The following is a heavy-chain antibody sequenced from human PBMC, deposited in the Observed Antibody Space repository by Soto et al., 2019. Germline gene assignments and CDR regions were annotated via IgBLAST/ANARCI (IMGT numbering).Heavy chain of an antibody. CDR1: GGSISSGDYY. CDR2: IYYSGST. Sequence: PSETLSLTCTVSGGSISSGDYYWSWIRQPPGKGLEWIGYIYYSGSTYYNPSLKSRVTISVDTSKNQFSLKLSSVTAADTAVYYCARVGVGATKDSHFDYWGQGTLVTVSS. D-gene: IGHD1-26*01. CDR3: ARVGVGATKDSHFDY. J-gene: IGHJ4*02. V-gene: IGHV4-30-4*01.